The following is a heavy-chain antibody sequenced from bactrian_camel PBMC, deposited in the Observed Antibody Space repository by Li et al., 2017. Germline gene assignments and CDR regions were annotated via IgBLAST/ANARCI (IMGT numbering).Heavy chain of an antibody. D-gene: IGHD1*01. CDR2: SSSGALSL. Sequence: LVESGGGSVQPGGSLRLACAASGFTFSDEWMFWVRQAPGRGLAWVSSSSSGALSLVYADSVKGRFTISRANTMNTAYLQMDSLKSEDTAQYYCVALAWGFNNWGQGTQVTVS. V-gene: IGHV3S25*01. J-gene: IGHJ4*01. CDR3: VALAWGFNN. CDR1: GFTFSDEW.